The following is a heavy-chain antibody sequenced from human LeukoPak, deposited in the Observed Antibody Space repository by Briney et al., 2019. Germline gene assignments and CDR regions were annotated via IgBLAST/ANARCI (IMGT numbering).Heavy chain of an antibody. CDR2: ICGHGISI. Sequence: GGSLRLSCEASGFTFSNYAMSWVRQAPGKGLEWVSGICGHGISIYYADSVKGRFTISRDNSKSTLYLVMNSLRAEDTAAYYCARGGGPMDVWGKGTTVTVSS. CDR1: GFTFSNYA. CDR3: ARGGGPMDV. V-gene: IGHV3-23*01. J-gene: IGHJ6*03. D-gene: IGHD3-16*01.